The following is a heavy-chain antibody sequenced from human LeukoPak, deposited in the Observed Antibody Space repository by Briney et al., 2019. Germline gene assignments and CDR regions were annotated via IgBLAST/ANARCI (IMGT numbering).Heavy chain of an antibody. V-gene: IGHV4-34*01. Sequence: SETLSLTCAVYGGSFSGYYWSWIRQPPGKGLEWIGEINRSGSTNYNPSLKSRVTISVDTSKNQFSLKLSSVTAADTAVYYCARGLIAAAGTSYLFDPWGQGTLVTVSS. CDR1: GGSFSGYY. CDR2: INRSGST. CDR3: ARGLIAAAGTSYLFDP. J-gene: IGHJ5*02. D-gene: IGHD6-13*01.